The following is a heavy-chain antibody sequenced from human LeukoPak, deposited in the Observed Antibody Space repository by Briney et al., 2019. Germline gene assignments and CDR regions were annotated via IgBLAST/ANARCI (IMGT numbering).Heavy chain of an antibody. CDR3: ARGSGVAVGMDV. Sequence: SETLSLTCNVSGGSIASSYWSWSRQPAGKGLEWIGRFFTGGNTYYNPSLESRVTISVDTSKNQFSLRLSSVTAADTAVYYCARGSGVAVGMDVWGQGTTVIVS. V-gene: IGHV4-4*07. CDR1: GGSIASSY. D-gene: IGHD6-19*01. J-gene: IGHJ6*02. CDR2: FFTGGNT.